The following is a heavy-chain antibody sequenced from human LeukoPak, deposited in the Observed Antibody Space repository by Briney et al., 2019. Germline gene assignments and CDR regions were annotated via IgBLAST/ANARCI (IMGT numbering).Heavy chain of an antibody. CDR1: GYTFTSYG. D-gene: IGHD2-15*01. J-gene: IGHJ3*02. Sequence: GASVKVSCKASGYTFTSYGISWVRQAPGQGLEWMGWISAYNGNTNYAQKLQGRVTMTTDTSTSTAYMELRSLRSDDTAVYYWARRGCSGGSCYRDDAFDIWGQGTMVTVSS. V-gene: IGHV1-18*01. CDR2: ISAYNGNT. CDR3: ARRGCSGGSCYRDDAFDI.